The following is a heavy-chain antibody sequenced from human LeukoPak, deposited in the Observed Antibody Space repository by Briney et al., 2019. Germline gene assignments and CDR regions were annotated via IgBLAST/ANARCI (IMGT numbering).Heavy chain of an antibody. V-gene: IGHV3-53*01. D-gene: IGHD2-15*01. CDR3: ARAIQFGGYFDY. CDR2: IFGAGTT. CDR1: GFTLSGDY. J-gene: IGHJ4*02. Sequence: PGGSLRLSCAASGFTLSGDYMSWVRQAQGKGLEWVSVIFGAGTTYYADSVKGRFTISRDNSKNTLYLQMNSLRAEDTAVYYCARAIQFGGYFDYWGQGTLVTVST.